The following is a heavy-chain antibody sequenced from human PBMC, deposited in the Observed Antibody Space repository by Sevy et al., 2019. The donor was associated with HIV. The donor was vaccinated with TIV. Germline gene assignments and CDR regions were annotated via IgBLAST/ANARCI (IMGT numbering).Heavy chain of an antibody. D-gene: IGHD2-15*01. Sequence: GGSLRLSCAASGFPFSNYAMSWIRQAPGKGLEWVSTLIGGGSRTYYADSVTGRFTISRDNSKNTLYLQMNSLRADDTDIYYCAKRRVQSGLSGGGANYGWDVCGHGTTVTVSS. V-gene: IGHV3-23*01. CDR3: AKRRVQSGLSGGGANYGWDV. CDR1: GFPFSNYA. J-gene: IGHJ6*02. CDR2: LIGGGSRT.